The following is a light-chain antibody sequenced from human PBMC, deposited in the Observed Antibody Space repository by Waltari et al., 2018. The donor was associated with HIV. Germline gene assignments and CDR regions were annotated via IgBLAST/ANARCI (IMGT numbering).Light chain of an antibody. CDR1: QSISSW. CDR2: KAS. CDR3: QQYNTFTWT. V-gene: IGKV1-5*03. Sequence: DIQMTQSPSTLSASVGDRVTITCRASQSISSWLAWYKQKPGKAPKLLIYKASSLESGVPSRFSGSGSGTEFTLTISSLQPDDFATYYCQQYNTFTWTFGQGTQVENK. J-gene: IGKJ1*01.